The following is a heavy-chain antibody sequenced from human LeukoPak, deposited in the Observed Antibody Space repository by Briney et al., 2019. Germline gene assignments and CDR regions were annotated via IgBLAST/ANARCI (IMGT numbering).Heavy chain of an antibody. Sequence: ASVKVSCKASSYTFTSYGISWVRQAPGQGLEWMGWISAYNGNTNYAQKLQGRVTMTTDTSTSTAYMELRSLRSDGTAVYYCARAMGPHYGMDVWGQGTTVTVSS. D-gene: IGHD3-16*01. V-gene: IGHV1-18*01. CDR1: SYTFTSYG. CDR3: ARAMGPHYGMDV. J-gene: IGHJ6*02. CDR2: ISAYNGNT.